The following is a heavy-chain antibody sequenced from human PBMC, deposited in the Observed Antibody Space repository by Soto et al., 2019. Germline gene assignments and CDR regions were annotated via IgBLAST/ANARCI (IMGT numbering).Heavy chain of an antibody. V-gene: IGHV3-30-3*01. Sequence: QVQLVESVGGVVQPGRSLRLSCATSGFNLGGYAMHWVRQAPGKGLEWVAFTSYDGSTQAYSDSVRGRFTISRDNSKNTVSLQMNSLRIEDTAVYYCAREVGSHTIPPGDYWGQGALVIVSS. CDR1: GFNLGGYA. D-gene: IGHD2-21*01. J-gene: IGHJ4*02. CDR2: TSYDGSTQ. CDR3: AREVGSHTIPPGDY.